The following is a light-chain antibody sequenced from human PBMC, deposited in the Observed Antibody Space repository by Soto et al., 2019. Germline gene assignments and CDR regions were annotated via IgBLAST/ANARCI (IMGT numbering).Light chain of an antibody. Sequence: DIQMTQSPSTLSASVGDRVTITCRASQSISSWLAWYQQKPGKAPNLLIYDASSLESGVPSRFSGSGSGTEFTLTISSPQPDDFATYYCQQYNSYSLTFGQGTKLEI. CDR3: QQYNSYSLT. CDR1: QSISSW. CDR2: DAS. V-gene: IGKV1-5*01. J-gene: IGKJ2*01.